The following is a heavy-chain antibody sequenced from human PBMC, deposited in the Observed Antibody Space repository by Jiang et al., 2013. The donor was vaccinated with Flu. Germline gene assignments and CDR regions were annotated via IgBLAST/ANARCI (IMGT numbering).Heavy chain of an antibody. CDR3: ATRMGDYYYDSSGYRDDAFDI. V-gene: IGHV1-8*01. J-gene: IGHJ3*02. CDR2: MNPNSGNT. Sequence: SGAEVKKPGASVKVSCKASGYTFTSYDINWVRQATGQGLEWMGWMNPNSGNTGYAQKFQGRVTMTRNTSISTAYMELSSLRSEDTAVYYCATRMGDYYYDSSGYRDDAFDIWGQGTVVTVSS. D-gene: IGHD3-22*01. CDR1: GYTFTSYD.